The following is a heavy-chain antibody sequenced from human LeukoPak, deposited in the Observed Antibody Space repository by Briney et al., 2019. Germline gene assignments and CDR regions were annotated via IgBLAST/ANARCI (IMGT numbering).Heavy chain of an antibody. CDR3: AKESGKFDY. V-gene: IGHV3-43*02. J-gene: IGHJ4*02. CDR1: GLPIADFA. Sequence: GGSLRLSCVASGLPIADFAMHWVRQAPGKGLEWVSLISGDGVSTFYADSVKGRFSISRDDSKNSLYLEMNSLRTEDAAMYYCAKESGKFDYWGQGTLVAVSS. CDR2: ISGDGVST.